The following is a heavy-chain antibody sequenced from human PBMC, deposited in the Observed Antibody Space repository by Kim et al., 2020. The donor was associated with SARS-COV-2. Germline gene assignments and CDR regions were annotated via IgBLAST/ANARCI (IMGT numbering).Heavy chain of an antibody. CDR3: ARPVVAGRLHFDY. D-gene: IGHD2-15*01. J-gene: IGHJ4*01. CDR2: MYYTGTS. V-gene: IGHV4-39*01. Sequence: SETLSLTCTVSGGSVSSGGHFWGWLRQPPGKGLEWIGSMYYTGTSYYNPTLKSRVTISVDTSQNQFSLKVNSVTATATTADYRARPVVAGRLHFDYLG. CDR1: GGSVSSGGHF.